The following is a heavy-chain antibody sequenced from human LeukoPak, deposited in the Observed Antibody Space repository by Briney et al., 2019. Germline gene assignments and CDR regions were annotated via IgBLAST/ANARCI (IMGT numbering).Heavy chain of an antibody. CDR2: INPNSGGT. Sequence: GASVKVSCKASGYTFTGYYMHWVRQAPGQGLEWMGWINPNSGGTNYAQKFQGRVTMTRDTSISTAYMELSRLRSEDTAVYYCATYSGYSRVGYFDLWGRGTLVTVSS. J-gene: IGHJ2*01. CDR3: ATYSGYSRVGYFDL. V-gene: IGHV1-2*02. CDR1: GYTFTGYY. D-gene: IGHD5-18*01.